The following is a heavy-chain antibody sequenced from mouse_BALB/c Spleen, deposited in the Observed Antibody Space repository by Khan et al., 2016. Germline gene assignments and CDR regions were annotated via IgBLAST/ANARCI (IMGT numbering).Heavy chain of an antibody. CDR1: GYTFTNYG. V-gene: IGHV9-3*02. Sequence: QIQLVQSGPELKKPGETLKISCKASGYTFTNYGMNWVKQAPGKGLKWMGWINTSTGEPTYAEEFKGRFAFSLESSASIAYLQINNLKSEDTATYFCARYGRRYFDYWGQGTTLTVSS. J-gene: IGHJ2*01. D-gene: IGHD1-1*02. CDR2: INTSTGEP. CDR3: ARYGRRYFDY.